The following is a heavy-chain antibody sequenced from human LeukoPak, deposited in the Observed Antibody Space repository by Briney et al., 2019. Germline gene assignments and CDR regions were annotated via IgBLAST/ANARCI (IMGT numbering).Heavy chain of an antibody. CDR2: IYYSGST. V-gene: IGHV4-39*07. Sequence: PSETLSLTCTVSGGSISSSSYYWGWIRQPPGMGLEWIGSIYYSGSTYYNPSLKSRVTISVDTSKNQFSLKLSSVTAADTAVYYCARDGAKITMIVVDYFDYWGQGTLVTVSS. D-gene: IGHD3-22*01. CDR1: GGSISSSSYY. CDR3: ARDGAKITMIVVDYFDY. J-gene: IGHJ4*02.